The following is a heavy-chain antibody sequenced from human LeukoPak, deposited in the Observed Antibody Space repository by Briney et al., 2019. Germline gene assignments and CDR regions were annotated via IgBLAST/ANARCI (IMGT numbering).Heavy chain of an antibody. CDR3: ARGFWSGNYDQFHYGLDV. J-gene: IGHJ6*02. D-gene: IGHD3-3*01. Sequence: SETLSLTCTVSGGSISSSSYYWGWIRQPPGKGLEWVGEINHIGITNYNPSLKSRVFLSVDTSKNQFSLKLTSVTAADTAMYYCARGFWSGNYDQFHYGLDVWGQGTTVIVSS. V-gene: IGHV4-39*07. CDR2: INHIGIT. CDR1: GGSISSSSYY.